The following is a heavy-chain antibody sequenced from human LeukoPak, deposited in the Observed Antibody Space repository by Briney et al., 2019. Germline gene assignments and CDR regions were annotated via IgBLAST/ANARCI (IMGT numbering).Heavy chain of an antibody. CDR3: AKDRWVAVATWGYRGYGMDV. CDR1: GFTFSSYG. CDR2: ISYDGSNK. V-gene: IGHV3-30*18. Sequence: GGSLRLSCAASGFTFSSYGMHWVRQAPGKGLEWVAVISYDGSNKYYADSVKGRLTISRDNSKNTLYLQMNSLRAEDTAVYYCAKDRWVAVATWGYRGYGMDVWGQGTTVTVSS. J-gene: IGHJ6*02. D-gene: IGHD6-19*01.